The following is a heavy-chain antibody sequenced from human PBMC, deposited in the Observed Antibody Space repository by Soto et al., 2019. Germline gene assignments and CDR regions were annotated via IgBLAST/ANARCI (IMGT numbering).Heavy chain of an antibody. CDR3: ARGGVTGTYYYYYGMDV. Sequence: SETLSLTCAVSGGSISSGGYSWSWIRQPPGKGLEWIGYIYHSGSTYYNPSLKSRVTISVDRSKNQFSLKLSSVTAADTAVYYCARGGVTGTYYYYYGMDVWGQGTKVTVSS. CDR1: GGSISSGGYS. J-gene: IGHJ6*02. V-gene: IGHV4-30-2*01. D-gene: IGHD1-20*01. CDR2: IYHSGST.